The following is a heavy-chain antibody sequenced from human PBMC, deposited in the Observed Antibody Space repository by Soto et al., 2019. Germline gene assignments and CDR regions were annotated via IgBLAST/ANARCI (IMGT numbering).Heavy chain of an antibody. D-gene: IGHD1-26*01. Sequence: EVQLVESGGGLVQPGGSLRLSCAASGYTFSRHWIHWVRQAPGQGPVGVSRISPDGSVTDYGDFVEGRFTISRDNAKNTLYLQMSSLRAEDTAVYYCARPRSMSSSGFDIWGQGTMVIVSS. CDR3: ARPRSMSSSGFDI. CDR2: ISPDGSVT. V-gene: IGHV3-74*01. CDR1: GYTFSRHW. J-gene: IGHJ3*02.